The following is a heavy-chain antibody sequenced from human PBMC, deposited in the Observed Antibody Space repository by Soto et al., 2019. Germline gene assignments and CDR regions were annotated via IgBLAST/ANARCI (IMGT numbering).Heavy chain of an antibody. D-gene: IGHD6-13*01. V-gene: IGHV3-13*01. J-gene: IGHJ6*02. Sequence: PGGSLRLSCAASGFTFSNYDMHWVRQVTGKGLEWVSTIGTAGDTYYPGSVKGRSTISRENAKNSLYLQMNSLRAEDTAVYYCARDMRSSWYVEDYYHYYGMDVWGQGTTVTVSS. CDR3: ARDMRSSWYVEDYYHYYGMDV. CDR2: IGTAGDT. CDR1: GFTFSNYD.